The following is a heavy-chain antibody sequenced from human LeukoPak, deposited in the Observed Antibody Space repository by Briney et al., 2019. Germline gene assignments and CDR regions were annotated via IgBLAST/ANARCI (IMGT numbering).Heavy chain of an antibody. Sequence: GGSLRLSCAASGFTFDDYAMHWVRQAPGKGLEWVSLISWDGGSTYYADSVKGRFTISRDNSKNSLYLQMNSLRAEDTAVYYCARADWHYFDYWGQGTLVTVSS. CDR2: ISWDGGST. J-gene: IGHJ4*02. CDR3: ARADWHYFDY. CDR1: GFTFDDYA. V-gene: IGHV3-43D*03. D-gene: IGHD3-9*01.